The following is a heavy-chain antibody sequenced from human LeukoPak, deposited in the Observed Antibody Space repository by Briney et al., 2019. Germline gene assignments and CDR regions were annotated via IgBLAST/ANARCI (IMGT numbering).Heavy chain of an antibody. Sequence: GGSLRLSCAASGFTFSSYGMHWVRQAPGKGLEWVAFIGYDGSKMYYVDSVKGRFTISRDNSENTLYLQMNSLRTEDTALYYCAKDNRNYYIDYWGQGTLVTVSS. J-gene: IGHJ4*02. CDR2: IGYDGSKM. V-gene: IGHV3-30*02. CDR1: GFTFSSYG. D-gene: IGHD3-10*01. CDR3: AKDNRNYYIDY.